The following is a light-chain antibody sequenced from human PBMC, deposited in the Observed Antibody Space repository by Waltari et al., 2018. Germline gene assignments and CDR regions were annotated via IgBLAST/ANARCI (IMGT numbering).Light chain of an antibody. CDR2: MVS. J-gene: IGKJ1*01. CDR1: QSLVHSDGNTY. Sequence: DVVMTQSPLSLPVTLGQPASISCWSSQSLVHSDGNTYFNWFQQLPGQSPRRLIFMVSNRYSEVPDRFSRNGSGTDFPLQISRLEAEDVGVYYCMQATHWPLTFGQGTKVEIK. CDR3: MQATHWPLT. V-gene: IGKV2-30*02.